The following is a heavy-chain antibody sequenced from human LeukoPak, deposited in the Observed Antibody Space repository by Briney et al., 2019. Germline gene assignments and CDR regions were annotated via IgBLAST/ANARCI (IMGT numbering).Heavy chain of an antibody. Sequence: GASVKVSCKASGYTFTGYYMRWVRQAPGQGLEWMGWINPNSGGTKYAQKFQDRVTMTRDTSISTAYMELSRLRSDDTAVYYCARGVDTDYFDYWGQGTLVTVSS. D-gene: IGHD2-2*02. CDR3: ARGVDTDYFDY. J-gene: IGHJ4*02. CDR1: GYTFTGYY. CDR2: INPNSGGT. V-gene: IGHV1-2*02.